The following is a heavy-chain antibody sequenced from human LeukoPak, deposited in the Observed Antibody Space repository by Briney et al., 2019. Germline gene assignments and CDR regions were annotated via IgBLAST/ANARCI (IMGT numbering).Heavy chain of an antibody. D-gene: IGHD3-10*01. Sequence: SETLSLICTVSDGSILSSSYDWGWIRQPPGKGLEWIGSIYYSGSTNYNPSLKSRVTISVDTSKNQFSLKLSSVTAADTAVYYCARAPGSYDVHGAFDIWGQGTMVTVSS. CDR2: IYYSGST. J-gene: IGHJ3*02. CDR1: DGSILSSSYD. CDR3: ARAPGSYDVHGAFDI. V-gene: IGHV4-39*07.